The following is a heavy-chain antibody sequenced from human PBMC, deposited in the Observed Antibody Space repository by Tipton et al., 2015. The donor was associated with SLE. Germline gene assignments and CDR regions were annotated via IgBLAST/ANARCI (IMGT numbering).Heavy chain of an antibody. CDR2: ISGYNGNT. CDR3: ARTPGREFLEWSTFDD. CDR1: GYTFTSYG. V-gene: IGHV1-18*04. J-gene: IGHJ4*02. Sequence: QLVQSGAEVKKPGASVKVSCKASGYTFTSYGISWVRQAPGQGLEWMGWISGYNGNTNYVQKLQGRVTMTTDTSTSTAYMELRSLRSDDTAVYYCARTPGREFLEWSTFDDWGQGTLVTVSS. D-gene: IGHD3-3*01.